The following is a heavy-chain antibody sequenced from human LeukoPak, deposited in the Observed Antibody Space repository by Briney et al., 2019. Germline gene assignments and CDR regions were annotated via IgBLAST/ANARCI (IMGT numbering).Heavy chain of an antibody. Sequence: GRSLRLSCAASGFTFSSYAMHWVRQAPGKGLEWVAVMSYDGSNKYYADSVKGRFTISRDNSKNTLYLQMNSLRAEDTAVYYCARGPLHGMDVWGQGTTVTVSS. J-gene: IGHJ6*02. CDR2: MSYDGSNK. V-gene: IGHV3-30-3*01. CDR3: ARGPLHGMDV. CDR1: GFTFSSYA.